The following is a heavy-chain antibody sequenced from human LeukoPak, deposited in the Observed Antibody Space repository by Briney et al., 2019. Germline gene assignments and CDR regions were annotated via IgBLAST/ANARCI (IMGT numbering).Heavy chain of an antibody. CDR3: AKDIGRGYSSSWSYFDY. V-gene: IGHV3-9*01. CDR1: GFTFDDYA. J-gene: IGHJ4*02. D-gene: IGHD6-13*01. Sequence: GRSLRLSCAASGFTFDDYAMHWVRQAPGKGLEWVSGISWNSGSIGFADSVKGRFTISRDNAKNSLYLQMNSLRAEDTALYYCAKDIGRGYSSSWSYFDYWGQGTLVTASS. CDR2: ISWNSGSI.